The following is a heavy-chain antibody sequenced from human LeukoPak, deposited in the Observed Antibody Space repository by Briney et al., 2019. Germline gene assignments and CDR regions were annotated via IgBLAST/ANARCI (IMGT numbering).Heavy chain of an antibody. CDR3: ARELSGYESRVGYYYMDV. D-gene: IGHD5-12*01. Sequence: SVKVSCKASGGTFSSYAISWVQQAPGRGLEWMGGIIPIFGTANYAQKFQGRVTITADESTSTAYMELSSLRSEDTAVYYCARELSGYESRVGYYYMDVWGKGTTVTVSS. CDR2: IIPIFGTA. CDR1: GGTFSSYA. V-gene: IGHV1-69*13. J-gene: IGHJ6*03.